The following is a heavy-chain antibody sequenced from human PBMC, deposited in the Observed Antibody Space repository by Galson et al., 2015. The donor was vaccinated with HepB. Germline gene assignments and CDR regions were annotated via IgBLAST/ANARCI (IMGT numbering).Heavy chain of an antibody. CDR3: ARRNFDEEAFDY. CDR2: INTYNGQT. V-gene: IGHV1-18*01. CDR1: GYTFTSHT. J-gene: IGHJ4*02. Sequence: SVKVSCKASGYTFTSHTLDWLRRAPGQGPEWVGRINTYNGQTEFAQKFQGRVIMTIETSTSTAYMELRSLRSDDTAVYYCARRNFDEEAFDYWGQGTLVTVSS.